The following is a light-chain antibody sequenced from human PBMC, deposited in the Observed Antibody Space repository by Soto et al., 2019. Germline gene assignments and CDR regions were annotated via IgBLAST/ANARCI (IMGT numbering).Light chain of an antibody. CDR3: QQYEDSVLYT. CDR1: QSVRSSF. V-gene: IGKV3-20*01. J-gene: IGKJ2*01. CDR2: DVS. Sequence: EIVLTQSPGTLSLSPGERATLSCRASQSVRSSFFAWYQQKPGQAPRLLIYDVSIRATGTPDRFSGSGSGTDFTLTINRLEPEDFAMYYCQQYEDSVLYTFGQGTKLVI.